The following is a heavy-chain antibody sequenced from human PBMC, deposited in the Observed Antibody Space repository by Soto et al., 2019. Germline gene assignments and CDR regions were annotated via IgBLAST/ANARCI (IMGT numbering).Heavy chain of an antibody. J-gene: IGHJ4*02. CDR1: GFTFSSYA. D-gene: IGHD6-13*01. Sequence: EVQLLESGRGLVQPGGSLRLSCAASGFTFSSYAMSWVRQAPGKGLEWVSAISGSGGSTYYADSVKGRFTISRDNSNNTLYLQMNSLRAEDTAVYYCAKENGYSSSWFEFDYWGQGTLVTVSS. CDR2: ISGSGGST. CDR3: AKENGYSSSWFEFDY. V-gene: IGHV3-23*01.